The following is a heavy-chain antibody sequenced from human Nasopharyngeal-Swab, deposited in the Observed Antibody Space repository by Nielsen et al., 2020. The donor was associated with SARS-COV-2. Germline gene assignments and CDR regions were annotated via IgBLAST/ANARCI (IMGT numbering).Heavy chain of an antibody. CDR3: ARQELELALRWFDP. Sequence: SETLSLTCTVSGGSISSSSYYWGWIRQPPGKGLEWIGSIYYSGSTYYNPSLKSRVTISVDTSKNQFSLKLRSVTAADTAVYYCARQELELALRWFDPWGQGTLVTVSS. CDR1: GGSISSSSYY. CDR2: IYYSGST. V-gene: IGHV4-39*01. D-gene: IGHD1-7*01. J-gene: IGHJ5*02.